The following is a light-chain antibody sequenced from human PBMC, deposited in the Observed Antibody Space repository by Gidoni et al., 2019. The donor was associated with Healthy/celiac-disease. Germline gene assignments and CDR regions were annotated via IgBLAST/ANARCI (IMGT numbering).Light chain of an antibody. CDR3: QQYGSSLGYT. V-gene: IGKV3-20*01. CDR1: QSVSSSY. Sequence: VLTQSPGTLSLSPGERATLSCRASQSVSSSYLAWYQQKPGQAPRLLIYGASSRATGIPDRFSGSGSGTDFTLTISRLEPEDFAVYYCQQYGSSLGYTFGQGTKLEIK. CDR2: GAS. J-gene: IGKJ2*01.